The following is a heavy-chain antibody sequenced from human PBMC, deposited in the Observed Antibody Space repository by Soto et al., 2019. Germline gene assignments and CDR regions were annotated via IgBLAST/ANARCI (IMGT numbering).Heavy chain of an antibody. CDR3: ARGLYYDSSGWRGWFAP. D-gene: IGHD3-22*01. CDR1: GGSFSGYY. J-gene: IGHJ5*02. CDR2: INHSGST. V-gene: IGHV4-34*01. Sequence: SETLSLTCAVYGGSFSGYYWSWIRQPPGKGLEWIGEINHSGSTNYNPSLKSRVTISVDTSKNQFSLKLSSVTAADTAVYYCARGLYYDSSGWRGWFAPWGQGTLVTVSS.